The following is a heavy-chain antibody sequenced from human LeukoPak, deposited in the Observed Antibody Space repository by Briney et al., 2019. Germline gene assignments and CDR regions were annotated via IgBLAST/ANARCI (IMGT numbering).Heavy chain of an antibody. D-gene: IGHD3-10*01. CDR2: INSDGSST. CDR1: GFTFSNYW. CDR3: AREYGSGSYYYDY. J-gene: IGHJ4*02. V-gene: IGHV3-74*01. Sequence: GGSLRLSCATSGFTFSNYWVHWVRQAPGKGLVWVSRINSDGSSTNYADSVKGRFTISRDNSKNTLYLQMNSLRAEDTAVYFCAREYGSGSYYYDYWGQGTLVTVSS.